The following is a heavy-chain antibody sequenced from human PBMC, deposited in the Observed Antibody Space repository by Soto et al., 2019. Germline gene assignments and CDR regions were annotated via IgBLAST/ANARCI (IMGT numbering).Heavy chain of an antibody. CDR1: GGSISSGGYY. Sequence: QVQLQESGPGLVKPSQTLSLTCTVSGGSISSGGYYWSWIRQHPGKGLEWIGYIYYSGSTYYNPSLKSRVTISVATSTNQCSLKLSSVTAADTAVYYCAGGNSYGSIAPIDYWGQGTLVTVSS. V-gene: IGHV4-31*03. CDR2: IYYSGST. D-gene: IGHD5-18*01. J-gene: IGHJ4*02. CDR3: AGGNSYGSIAPIDY.